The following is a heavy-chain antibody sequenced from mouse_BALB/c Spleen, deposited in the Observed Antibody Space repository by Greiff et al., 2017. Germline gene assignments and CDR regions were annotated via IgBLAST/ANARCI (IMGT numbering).Heavy chain of an antibody. CDR1: GFTFSSYT. Sequence: EVKLVESGGGLVKPGGSLKLSCAASGFTFSSYTMSWVRQTPEKRLEWVATISSGGGNTYYPDSVKGRFTISRDNAKNNLYLQMSSLRSEDTALYYCARWYDGSRGYAMDFWGQGTSVTVSS. CDR3: ARWYDGSRGYAMDF. D-gene: IGHD1-1*01. J-gene: IGHJ4*01. CDR2: ISSGGGNT. V-gene: IGHV5-9*03.